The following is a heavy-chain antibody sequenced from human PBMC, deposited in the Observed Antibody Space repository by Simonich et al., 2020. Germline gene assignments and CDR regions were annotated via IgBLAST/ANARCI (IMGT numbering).Heavy chain of an antibody. V-gene: IGHV4-59*01. CDR3: ARGGLYFDY. Sequence: QVQLQESGPGLVKPSATLSLTCTVSGGPISSYYWSWIRPPPGKGLEWIGYIYYSGITNYHPALKSRVTISVDTSKNLFSLKLSSVTAADTAVYYCARGGLYFDYWGQGTLVTVSS. CDR1: GGPISSYY. J-gene: IGHJ4*02. D-gene: IGHD2-15*01. CDR2: IYYSGIT.